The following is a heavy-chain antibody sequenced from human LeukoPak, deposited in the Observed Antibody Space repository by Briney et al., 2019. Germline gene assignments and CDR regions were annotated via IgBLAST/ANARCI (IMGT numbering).Heavy chain of an antibody. Sequence: SETLSLPCTVSGVSVSSGSYYWSWIRQPPGKGLEWIVYIYYSGSTNYNPSLKSRITISVDTSKNQFSLKLSSVTAADTAVYYCARDSYDAAAGYWGQGTLVTVSS. V-gene: IGHV4-61*01. CDR1: GVSVSSGSYY. CDR3: ARDSYDAAAGY. J-gene: IGHJ4*02. CDR2: IYYSGST. D-gene: IGHD6-13*01.